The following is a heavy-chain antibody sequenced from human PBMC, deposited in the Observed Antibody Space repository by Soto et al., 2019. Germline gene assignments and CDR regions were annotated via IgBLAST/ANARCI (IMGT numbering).Heavy chain of an antibody. V-gene: IGHV3-30*18. CDR1: GFTFRSYG. J-gene: IGHJ3*02. Sequence: QVQLVESGGGVVQPGRSLRLSCAASGFTFRSYGMHWVRQAPGKGLEWVTVISYDGSNKYYADSVKGRFTISRDNSKNTLYLQMQSLRPEDTALYYCAKGGVGSTSNAFDIWGQGTMVTVSS. CDR2: ISYDGSNK. D-gene: IGHD1-26*01. CDR3: AKGGVGSTSNAFDI.